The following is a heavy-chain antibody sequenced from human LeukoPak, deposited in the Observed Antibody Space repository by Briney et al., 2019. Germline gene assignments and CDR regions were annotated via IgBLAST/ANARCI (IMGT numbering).Heavy chain of an antibody. CDR3: ARNSLIPRPYYYYGMDV. V-gene: IGHV3-33*01. D-gene: IGHD2-2*02. CDR2: IWYDGSNK. CDR1: GFTFSSYG. J-gene: IGHJ6*02. Sequence: GGSLRLSCPASGFTFSSYGMHWVRQAPGKGLEWVAVIWYDGSNKYFADSVKGRFTISRDNSKNTLYLQMNSLRAEDTAVYYCARNSLIPRPYYYYGMDVWGQGTTVTVSS.